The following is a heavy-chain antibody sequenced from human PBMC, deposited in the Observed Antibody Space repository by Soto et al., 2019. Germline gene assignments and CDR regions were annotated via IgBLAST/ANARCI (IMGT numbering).Heavy chain of an antibody. V-gene: IGHV3-21*01. D-gene: IGHD3-3*01. CDR1: GFTFSSYS. CDR2: ISSSSSYI. Sequence: GGSLRLSCAASGFTFSSYSMNWVRQAPGKGLEWVSSISSSSSYIYYADSVKGRFTISRDNAKNSLYLQMNSLRAEDTAVYYCARELDFWSGYYPLGVAHGAFDIWGQGTMVTVSS. J-gene: IGHJ3*02. CDR3: ARELDFWSGYYPLGVAHGAFDI.